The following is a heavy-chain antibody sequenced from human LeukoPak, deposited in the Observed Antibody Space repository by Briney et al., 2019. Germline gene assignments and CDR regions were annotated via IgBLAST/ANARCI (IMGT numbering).Heavy chain of an antibody. CDR2: LYSGGST. V-gene: IGHV3-53*01. CDR3: ARGDYYDSSGYYFPDAFDI. Sequence: GGSLRLSCAASGFTVSSNYMTWVRQAPGKGLEWVSVLYSGGSTYYADSVKGRFTISRDNSKNTLYLQMSSLRAEDTAVYYCARGDYYDSSGYYFPDAFDIWGQGTMVTVSS. D-gene: IGHD3-22*01. J-gene: IGHJ3*02. CDR1: GFTVSSNY.